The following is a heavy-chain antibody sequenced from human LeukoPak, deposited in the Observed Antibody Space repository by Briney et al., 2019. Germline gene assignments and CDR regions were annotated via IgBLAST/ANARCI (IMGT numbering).Heavy chain of an antibody. V-gene: IGHV4-30-2*01. Sequence: PSETLSLTCTVSGGSISSGGYYWSWLRQPPGKGLEWIGYIYHSGSTYYNPSLQSRVTISVARSKNQFSLKPSSVTAAATALYSGARVEWELLLCDPWGQGTLVTVSS. D-gene: IGHD1-26*01. J-gene: IGHJ5*02. CDR2: IYHSGST. CDR3: ARVEWELLLCDP. CDR1: GGSISSGGYY.